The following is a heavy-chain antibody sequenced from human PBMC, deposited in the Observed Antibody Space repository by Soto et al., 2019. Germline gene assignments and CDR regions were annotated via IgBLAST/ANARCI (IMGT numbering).Heavy chain of an antibody. CDR2: IWYDGSNK. D-gene: IGHD1-26*01. CDR3: ARGQWELKH. Sequence: GGSLRLSCAASGFTFSSYGMHWVRQAPGKGLEWVAVIWYDGSNKYYADSVKGRFTISRDNAKNTLYLQMNSLRDEDTAVYYCARGQWELKHWGQGTLVTVSS. J-gene: IGHJ4*02. CDR1: GFTFSSYG. V-gene: IGHV3-33*01.